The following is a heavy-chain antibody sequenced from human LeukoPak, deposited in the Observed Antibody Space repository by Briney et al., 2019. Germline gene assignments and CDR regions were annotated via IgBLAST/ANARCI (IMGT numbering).Heavy chain of an antibody. Sequence: ASVKVSCKASGYTFTSYGISWVRQAPGQGLELMGWISAYNGNTNYAKKLQGRVTMTTDTSTSPAYMELRSLRSDDTAVYYCARDTAGVPAAYDYWGQGTLVTVSS. V-gene: IGHV1-18*01. CDR3: ARDTAGVPAAYDY. D-gene: IGHD2-2*01. CDR2: ISAYNGNT. CDR1: GYTFTSYG. J-gene: IGHJ4*02.